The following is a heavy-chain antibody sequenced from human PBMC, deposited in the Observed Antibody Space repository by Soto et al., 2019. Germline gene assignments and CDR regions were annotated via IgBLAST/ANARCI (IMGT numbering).Heavy chain of an antibody. Sequence: EVQLVESGGGLVQPGGSLRLSCAASGFTFSSYSMNWVRQAPGKGLEWVSYISSSSSTIYYADSVKGRFTISRDNAKNSLYVQMNSLRAEDTAVYYCARAYYYGSGSYYNAYYYYYMDVWGKGTTVTVSS. CDR2: ISSSSSTI. CDR3: ARAYYYGSGSYYNAYYYYYMDV. J-gene: IGHJ6*03. D-gene: IGHD3-10*01. V-gene: IGHV3-48*01. CDR1: GFTFSSYS.